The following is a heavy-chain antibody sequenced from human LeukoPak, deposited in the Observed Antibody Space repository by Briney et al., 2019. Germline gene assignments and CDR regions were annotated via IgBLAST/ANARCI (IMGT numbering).Heavy chain of an antibody. V-gene: IGHV3-21*01. CDR1: GFTFSSYS. J-gene: IGHJ4*02. D-gene: IGHD1-14*01. CDR2: ISGSSSYI. Sequence: GGSLRLSCAASGFTFSSYSMNWVRQAPGKGLEWVSSISGSSSYIYYADSVKGRFTISRDNAKNSLYLQMNSLRAEDTAVYYCARDAPAGRPDRYYFDYWGQGTLVTVSS. CDR3: ARDAPAGRPDRYYFDY.